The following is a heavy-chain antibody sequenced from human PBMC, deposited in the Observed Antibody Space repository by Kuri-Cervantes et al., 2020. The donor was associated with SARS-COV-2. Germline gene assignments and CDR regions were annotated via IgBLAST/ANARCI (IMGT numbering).Heavy chain of an antibody. Sequence: ASVKVSCKASGYTFTTSDINWVRQATGQGLEWMGWINPDTGNAGYAQKFQGRVTMTRDTSISTAYMELSRLRSDDTAVYYCARVFPEYSSGWSRGAFDIWGQGTMVTVSS. CDR1: GYTFTTSD. CDR3: ARVFPEYSSGWSRGAFDI. CDR2: INPDTGNA. V-gene: IGHV1-8*02. D-gene: IGHD6-19*01. J-gene: IGHJ3*02.